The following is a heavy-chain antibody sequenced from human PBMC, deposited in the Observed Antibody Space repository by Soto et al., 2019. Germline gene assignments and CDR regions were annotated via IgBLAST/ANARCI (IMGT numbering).Heavy chain of an antibody. V-gene: IGHV3-30*18. CDR3: AKDQTYYDFWSGYFDPGYYGMDV. CDR1: GFTFSSYG. Sequence: GWSLRLSCAASGFTFSSYGMHWVRQAPGKGLECVAVISYDGSNKYYADSVNGRFTISRDNSKNTLYLHMNSLRAEDTAVYYCAKDQTYYDFWSGYFDPGYYGMDVCGQGTRVTVSS. J-gene: IGHJ6*02. D-gene: IGHD3-3*01. CDR2: ISYDGSNK.